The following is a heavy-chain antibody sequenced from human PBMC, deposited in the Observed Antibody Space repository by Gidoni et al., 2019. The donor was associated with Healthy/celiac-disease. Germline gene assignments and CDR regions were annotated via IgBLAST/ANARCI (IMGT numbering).Heavy chain of an antibody. CDR1: GCTFSSYA. V-gene: IGHV3-23*01. CDR2: ISGSGGST. J-gene: IGHJ4*02. Sequence: EVQLLESGGGLVQPGGSLRLSCAASGCTFSSYAMSWVRQAPGKGLEWVAAISGSGGSTYYADSVKGRFTISRDNSKNTLYLQMNSRRAEETAVYYCAKGLTILDYWGQGTLVTVSS. D-gene: IGHD3-3*01. CDR3: AKGLTILDY.